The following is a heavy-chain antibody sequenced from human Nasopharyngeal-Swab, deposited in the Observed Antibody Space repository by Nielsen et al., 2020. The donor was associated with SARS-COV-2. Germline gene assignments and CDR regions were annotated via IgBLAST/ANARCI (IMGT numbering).Heavy chain of an antibody. Sequence: SETLSLTCAVYGGSFSGYYWSWIRQPPGKGLEWIGEINHSGSTNYNPSLKSRVTISVDTSKNRFSLKLSSVTAADTAVYYCARFRVGGSYFDYWGQGTLVTVSS. V-gene: IGHV4-34*01. D-gene: IGHD1-26*01. CDR2: INHSGST. J-gene: IGHJ4*02. CDR3: ARFRVGGSYFDY. CDR1: GGSFSGYY.